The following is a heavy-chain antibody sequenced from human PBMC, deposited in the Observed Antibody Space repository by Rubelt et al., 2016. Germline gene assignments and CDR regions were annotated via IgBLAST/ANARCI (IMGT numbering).Heavy chain of an antibody. J-gene: IGHJ6*02. D-gene: IGHD5-18*01. CDR2: ISSSSSTI. V-gene: IGHV3-48*02. CDR3: ARGIQLWLEGPLDV. CDR1: GFTFSSYS. Sequence: EVQLVESGGGLVQPGGSLRLSCAASGFTFSSYSMNWVRQAPGKGLEWVSYISSSSSTIYYADSVKGRFTISRDNAKISLYLQMNSLRDEDTAVYYCARGIQLWLEGPLDVWGQGTTVTVSS.